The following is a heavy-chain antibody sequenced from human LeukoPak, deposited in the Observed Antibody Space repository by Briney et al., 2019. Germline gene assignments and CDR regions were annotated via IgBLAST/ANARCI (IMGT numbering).Heavy chain of an antibody. Sequence: PSETLSLTCTVSGGSISSSSDYWGWIRQAPGKGLEWIGSIYYHENTYYNSSLKSRVTISVDTSDSQFSLNLTSLTAADTAVYYCARVAPAAGIRFDPWGQGTLVTVSS. D-gene: IGHD6-13*01. CDR3: ARVAPAAGIRFDP. V-gene: IGHV4-39*07. J-gene: IGHJ5*02. CDR1: GGSISSSSDY. CDR2: IYYHENT.